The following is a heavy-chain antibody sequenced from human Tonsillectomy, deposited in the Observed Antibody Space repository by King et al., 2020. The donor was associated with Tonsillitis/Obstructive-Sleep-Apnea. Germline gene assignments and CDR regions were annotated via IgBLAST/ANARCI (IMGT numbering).Heavy chain of an antibody. CDR3: VREEQSPIFGVVNYYYYYMDV. Sequence: VQLVESGGGVVQPGRSLRLSCAASGFTFSSYGMHWVRQAPGKGLEWVAVIWYDGSNKYYADSVKGRFTISRDNSKNTLYLQMNSLRAEDTAVYYCVREEQSPIFGVVNYYYYYMDVWGKGTTVTVSS. CDR1: GFTFSSYG. CDR2: IWYDGSNK. J-gene: IGHJ6*03. V-gene: IGHV3-33*01. D-gene: IGHD3-3*01.